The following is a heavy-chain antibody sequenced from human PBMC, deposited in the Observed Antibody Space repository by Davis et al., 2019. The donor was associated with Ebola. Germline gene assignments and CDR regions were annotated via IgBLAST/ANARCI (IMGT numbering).Heavy chain of an antibody. CDR2: INEGGYT. D-gene: IGHD3-10*01. CDR1: GGSFSGYY. CDR3: AREGPGY. V-gene: IGHV4-34*01. Sequence: SETLSLTCGVFGGSFSGYYWTWIRQSPGKGLEWLGEINEGGYTNYNPSLKSRVTISIDTSKNQFSLKLTSVTAADTAVYYCAREGPGYWGQGILVTVSS. J-gene: IGHJ4*02.